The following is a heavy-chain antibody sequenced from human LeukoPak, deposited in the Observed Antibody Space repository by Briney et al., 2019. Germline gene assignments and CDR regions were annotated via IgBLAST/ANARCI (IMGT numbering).Heavy chain of an antibody. CDR3: ARDSDFWSGYLGDWDY. D-gene: IGHD3-3*01. CDR2: IYHSGST. V-gene: IGHV4-38-2*02. CDR1: GYSISSGYY. Sequence: SETLSLTCAVSGYSISSGYYWGWIRQPPGKGLEWIGSIYHSGSTYYNPSLKSRVTISVDTSKNQFSLKLSSVTAADTAVYYRARDSDFWSGYLGDWDYWGQGTLVTVSS. J-gene: IGHJ4*02.